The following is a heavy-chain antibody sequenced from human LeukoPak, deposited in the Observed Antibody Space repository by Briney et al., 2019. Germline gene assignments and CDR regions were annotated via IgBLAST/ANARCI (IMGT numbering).Heavy chain of an antibody. D-gene: IGHD3-9*01. Sequence: ASVKVSCKASGYTFTSYGNSWVRQAPGQGLEWMGWISAYNGNTNYAQKLQGRVTMTTDTSTSTAYMELRSLRSDDTAVYYCARGRYFDWLLFSVGAFDIWGQGTMVTVSS. J-gene: IGHJ3*02. CDR2: ISAYNGNT. CDR1: GYTFTSYG. V-gene: IGHV1-18*04. CDR3: ARGRYFDWLLFSVGAFDI.